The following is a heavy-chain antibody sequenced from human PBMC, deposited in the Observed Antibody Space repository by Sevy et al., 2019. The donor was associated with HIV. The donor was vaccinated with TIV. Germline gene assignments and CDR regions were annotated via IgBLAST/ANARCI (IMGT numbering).Heavy chain of an antibody. Sequence: GGSLRLSCVASGFNLENFWMNWVRQAPGKGLEWVANITQDGTEIYYVASVKGRFTISRDNARNLVHIQMNSLGVEDTALYYCVRAIQSDGSFWGQGALVTVSS. D-gene: IGHD6-19*01. CDR3: VRAIQSDGSF. CDR2: ITQDGTEI. J-gene: IGHJ4*02. V-gene: IGHV3-7*01. CDR1: GFNLENFW.